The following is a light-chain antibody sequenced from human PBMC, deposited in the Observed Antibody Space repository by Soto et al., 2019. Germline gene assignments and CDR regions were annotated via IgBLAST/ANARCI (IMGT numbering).Light chain of an antibody. Sequence: QSALTQPASVSGSPGQSITISCTGTGSDVGAYNYVSWYQQHAHKAPKLMIYEVRNRPAGVSNRFSGSKSGNTASLTISGLQADDEADYWRSSYTSSNTHVFGSGTKVTVL. CDR2: EVR. V-gene: IGLV2-14*01. CDR3: SSYTSSNTHV. CDR1: GSDVGAYNY. J-gene: IGLJ1*01.